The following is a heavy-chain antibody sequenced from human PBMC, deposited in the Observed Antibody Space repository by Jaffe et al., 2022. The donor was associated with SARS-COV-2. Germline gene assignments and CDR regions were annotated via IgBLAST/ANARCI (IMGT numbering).Heavy chain of an antibody. Sequence: EVQLVESGGGLVKPGGSLRLSCAASGFTFSSYSMNWVRQAPGKGLEWVSSISSSSSYIYYADSVKGRFTISRDNAKNSLYLQMNSLRAEDTAVYYCARDYYDSSGYFDYWGQGTLVTVSS. J-gene: IGHJ4*02. CDR2: ISSSSSYI. CDR1: GFTFSSYS. D-gene: IGHD3-22*01. V-gene: IGHV3-21*01. CDR3: ARDYYDSSGYFDY.